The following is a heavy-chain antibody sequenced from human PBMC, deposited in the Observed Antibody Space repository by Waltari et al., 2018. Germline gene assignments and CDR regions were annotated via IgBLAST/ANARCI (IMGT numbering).Heavy chain of an antibody. CDR3: AKAQTGGGDFRIRFYYAMDV. D-gene: IGHD2-21*02. V-gene: IGHV3-23*01. Sequence: ESGGGLILPGGSLRLSCAASGFTFGNYAMSWVRQSPGKGLEWVSTMTASGDNTFYRDSVEGRFIISRDNSRNTLFLFMRGLRVEDTAIYYCAKAQTGGGDFRIRFYYAMDVWGQGATVTVSS. CDR2: MTASGDNT. J-gene: IGHJ6*02. CDR1: GFTFGNYA.